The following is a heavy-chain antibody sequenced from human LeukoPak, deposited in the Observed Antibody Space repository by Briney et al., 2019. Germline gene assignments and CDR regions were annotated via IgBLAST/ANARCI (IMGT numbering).Heavy chain of an antibody. CDR2: IMPLFGTA. J-gene: IGHJ5*02. CDR3: ARDVHGDYGSGWFDP. CDR1: GGTFNNSA. Sequence: ASVRVSCKTSGGTFNNSAISWVRQAPGQGLEWLGGIMPLFGTAGYAQKFQGRVTITKDESTRTVYLELTSLTSDDTAVYYCARDVHGDYGSGWFDPWGQGTLVSVSS. D-gene: IGHD4-17*01. V-gene: IGHV1-69*05.